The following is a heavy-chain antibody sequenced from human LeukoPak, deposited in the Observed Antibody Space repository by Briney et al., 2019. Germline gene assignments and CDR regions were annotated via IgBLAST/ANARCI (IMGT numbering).Heavy chain of an antibody. CDR1: GYTLTESS. D-gene: IGHD4-17*01. Sequence: GASVKVSCKVSGYTLTESSMHWVRQAPGKGLEWMGGFDPEDGETIYAQKFQGRVTMTRDMSTSTVYMELSSLRSEDTAVYYCAREGGLGGGGYDYVRVLDYGDYPLDYWGQGTLVTVSS. J-gene: IGHJ4*02. V-gene: IGHV1-24*01. CDR2: FDPEDGET. CDR3: AREGGLGGGGYDYVRVLDYGDYPLDY.